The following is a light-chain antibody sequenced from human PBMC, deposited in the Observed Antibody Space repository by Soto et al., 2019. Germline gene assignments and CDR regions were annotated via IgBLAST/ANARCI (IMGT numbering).Light chain of an antibody. V-gene: IGKV1-5*01. CDR2: DAS. Sequence: DIQMTQSPSTLSGSVGDRVTITCRASQRISSWLAWYQQKPGKAPKLLIYDASTVERGVPSRFSGSGSGTDFTFTISSLQPEDIATYYCQQYDNLLSFGGGTKVDIK. CDR3: QQYDNLLS. J-gene: IGKJ4*01. CDR1: QRISSW.